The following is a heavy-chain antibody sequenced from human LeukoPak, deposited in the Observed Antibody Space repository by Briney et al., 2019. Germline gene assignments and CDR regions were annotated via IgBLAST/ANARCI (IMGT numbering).Heavy chain of an antibody. Sequence: SETLSLTCTVSGGSISFYYWSWIRQPPGKGQEWIGYIYYSGSTTYNPSLKSRVTISVDTFKNQFSLKVSSVTAADTAVYYCAREGIVGASTSLGAFDIWGQGTMVTVSS. V-gene: IGHV4-59*01. CDR3: AREGIVGASTSLGAFDI. CDR1: GGSISFYY. CDR2: IYYSGST. D-gene: IGHD1-26*01. J-gene: IGHJ3*02.